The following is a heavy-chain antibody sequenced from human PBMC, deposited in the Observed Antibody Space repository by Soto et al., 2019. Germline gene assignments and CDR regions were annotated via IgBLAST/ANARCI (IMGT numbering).Heavy chain of an antibody. J-gene: IGHJ6*02. CDR2: IIPIFGTA. D-gene: IGHD2-15*01. V-gene: IGHV1-69*12. Sequence: QVQLVQSGAEVKKPGSSVKVSCRASGGTFSSYAISWVRQAPGQGLEWMGGIIPIFGTADYAQKFQGRVTNTADESTRTAYRELSSLRSEDTAVYYSASSGYWSGGRCSYPHNSYYGIEVWGQGTTVTLSS. CDR3: ASSGYWSGGRCSYPHNSYYGIEV. CDR1: GGTFSSYA.